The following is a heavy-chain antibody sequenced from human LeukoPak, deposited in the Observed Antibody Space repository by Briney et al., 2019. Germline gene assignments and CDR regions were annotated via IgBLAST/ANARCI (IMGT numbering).Heavy chain of an antibody. J-gene: IGHJ6*02. CDR1: GFTFDDYA. D-gene: IGHD1-26*01. Sequence: GGSLRLSCAASGFTFDDYAMHWVRQAPGKGLEWVSGISWNSGSIGYADSVKGRFTISRDNAKNSLYLQMNSLRAEDTALYYCAKPLVGARGPYYYYYVMDVWGQGTTVTVSS. V-gene: IGHV3-9*01. CDR2: ISWNSGSI. CDR3: AKPLVGARGPYYYYYVMDV.